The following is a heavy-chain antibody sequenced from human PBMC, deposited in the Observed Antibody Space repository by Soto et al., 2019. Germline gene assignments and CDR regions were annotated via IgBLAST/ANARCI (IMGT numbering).Heavy chain of an antibody. J-gene: IGHJ4*02. Sequence: ASEPLSVPCAVAGGSISSSNWWRWVRKPPGKGLEWIGEIYHSGSTNYNPSLKSRVTISVDKSKNQFSLKLSSVTAADTAVYYCARTNRITMIVGFFDYWGQGTLVTVSS. CDR1: GGSISSSNW. CDR2: IYHSGST. D-gene: IGHD3-22*01. V-gene: IGHV4-4*02. CDR3: ARTNRITMIVGFFDY.